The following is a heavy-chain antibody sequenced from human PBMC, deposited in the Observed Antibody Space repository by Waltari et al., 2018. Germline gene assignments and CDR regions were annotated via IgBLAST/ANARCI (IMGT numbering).Heavy chain of an antibody. CDR1: GGSISSYY. V-gene: IGHV4-4*07. D-gene: IGHD6-13*01. J-gene: IGHJ4*02. CDR3: ARVGDSIAAADY. Sequence: QVQLQESGPGLVKPSETLSLTCTVPGGSISSYYWRWTRQPAGKGLEWIGRIYTSGSTNYNPSLKSRVTMSVDTSKNQFSLKLSSVTAADTAVYYCARVGDSIAAADYWGQGTLVTVSS. CDR2: IYTSGST.